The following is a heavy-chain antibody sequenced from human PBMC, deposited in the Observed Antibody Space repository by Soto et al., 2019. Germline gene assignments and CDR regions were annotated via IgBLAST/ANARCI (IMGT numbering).Heavy chain of an antibody. D-gene: IGHD1-1*01. Sequence: VVSLILSCAASGGTFSTYLMSWFRQAPGKGLEWIAHTRQYGRQHYYLDSVKRRFIISRDNAKNSLYLQMNSLRVEDKAVYYCARYPNTKLHGLQIEPWGPGTLVTVSS. V-gene: IGHV3-7*01. J-gene: IGHJ4*02. CDR1: GGTFSTYL. CDR2: TRQYGRQH. CDR3: ARYPNTKLHGLQIEP.